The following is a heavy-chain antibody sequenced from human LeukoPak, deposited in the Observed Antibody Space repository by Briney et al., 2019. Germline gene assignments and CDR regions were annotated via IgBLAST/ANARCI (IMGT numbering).Heavy chain of an antibody. V-gene: IGHV3-43*01. CDR2: ISWDGGST. CDR3: AKDTSSSWYGGIDY. CDR1: GFTFDDYT. D-gene: IGHD6-13*01. Sequence: GSLRLSCAASGFTFDDYTMHWVRQAPGKGLEWVSLISWDGGSTYYADSVKGRFTISRDNSKNSLYLQMNSLRTEDTALYYCAKDTSSSWYGGIDYWGQGTLVTVSS. J-gene: IGHJ4*02.